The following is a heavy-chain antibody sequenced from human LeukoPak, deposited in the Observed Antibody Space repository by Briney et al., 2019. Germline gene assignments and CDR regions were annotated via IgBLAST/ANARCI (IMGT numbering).Heavy chain of an antibody. CDR2: IYYSGST. CDR1: GGSISSSSYY. J-gene: IGHJ5*02. CDR3: ATLPHDYGWGSSTNWFDP. V-gene: IGHV4-39*01. Sequence: SETLSLTCTVSGGSISSSSYYWGWIRQPPGKGLEWIGSIYYSGSTYYNPSLKSRVTISVDTSKNQFSLKLSSVTAADTAVYYCATLPHDYGWGSSTNWFDPWGQGTLVTVSS. D-gene: IGHD3-16*01.